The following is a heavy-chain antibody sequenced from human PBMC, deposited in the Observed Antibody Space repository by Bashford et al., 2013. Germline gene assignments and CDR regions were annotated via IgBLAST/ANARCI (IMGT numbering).Heavy chain of an antibody. J-gene: IGHJ6*02. Sequence: ASVKVSCKVSGYTLTELSMHWVRQAPGKGLEWMGGFDPEDGETIYAQEFQGRLIMTEDTSTDTAYMELRSLRSEDTAVYYCARDDCPNGICYDNDYGMGVWGQGTTVTVSS. CDR2: FDPEDGET. CDR1: GYTLTELS. V-gene: IGHV1-24*01. CDR3: ARDDCPNGICYDNDYGMGV. D-gene: IGHD2-8*01.